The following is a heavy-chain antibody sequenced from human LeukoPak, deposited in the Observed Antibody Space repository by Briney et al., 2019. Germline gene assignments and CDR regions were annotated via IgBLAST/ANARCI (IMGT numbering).Heavy chain of an antibody. V-gene: IGHV4-31*03. CDR2: IHYSGST. CDR1: GGSISSGGYY. J-gene: IGHJ5*02. Sequence: SETLSLTCTVSGGSISSGGYYWSWIRQHSGKGLEWIGYIHYSGSTHYNPSLKSRVTISVDTSKNQFSLKLRSVTAADTAVYYCTRDRGEGSWYWFDPWGQGTRVIVSS. CDR3: TRDRGEGSWYWFDP. D-gene: IGHD6-13*01.